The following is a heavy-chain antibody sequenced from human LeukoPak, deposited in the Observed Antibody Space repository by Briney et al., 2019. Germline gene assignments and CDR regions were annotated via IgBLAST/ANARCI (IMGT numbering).Heavy chain of an antibody. CDR2: IYSGGST. J-gene: IGHJ1*01. D-gene: IGHD1-26*01. Sequence: PGGSLRLSCAASEFTVSSNYMSWVRQAPGKGLEWVSVIYSGGSTYYADSVKGRFTISRDDSKNTLYLQMNSLKTEDTAVYYCTTARGSDLQYLQHWGQGTLVTVSS. CDR1: EFTVSSNY. V-gene: IGHV3-53*01. CDR3: TTARGSDLQYLQH.